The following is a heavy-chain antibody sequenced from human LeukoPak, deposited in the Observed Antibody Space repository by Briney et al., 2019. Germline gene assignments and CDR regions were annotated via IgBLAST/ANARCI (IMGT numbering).Heavy chain of an antibody. V-gene: IGHV4-59*08. J-gene: IGHJ5*02. CDR2: IHYSGST. Sequence: PSETLSLTCTVSGGSISSSYWSWIRQPPGKGLEWIGYIHYSGSTNYNPSLKSRATISVDTSKAHFFLKLSSATAADTAVYYCARHDPGWFDTWGQGTLVTVSS. D-gene: IGHD7-27*01. CDR1: GGSISSSY. CDR3: ARHDPGWFDT.